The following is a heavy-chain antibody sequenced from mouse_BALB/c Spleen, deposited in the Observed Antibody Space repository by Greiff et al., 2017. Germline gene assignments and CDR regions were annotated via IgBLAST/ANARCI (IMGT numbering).Heavy chain of an antibody. Sequence: QVQLQQSGAELMKPGASVKISCKATGYTFSSYWIEWVKQRPGHGLEWIGEILPGSGSTNYNEKFKGKATFTADTSSNTAYMQLSSLTSEDSAVYYCARRRVYYGYDYWGQGTTLTVSS. V-gene: IGHV1-9*01. CDR3: ARRRVYYGYDY. J-gene: IGHJ2*01. D-gene: IGHD1-2*01. CDR1: GYTFSSYW. CDR2: ILPGSGST.